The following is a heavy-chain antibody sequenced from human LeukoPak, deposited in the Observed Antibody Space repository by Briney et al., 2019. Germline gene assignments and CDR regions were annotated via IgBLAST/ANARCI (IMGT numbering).Heavy chain of an antibody. V-gene: IGHV4-61*01. D-gene: IGHD1-26*01. CDR3: ARAAYSGSYHSDY. CDR2: IYYSGST. J-gene: IGHJ4*02. Sequence: PSETLSLTCTVSGGSFNSGRYYWNWIRQPPGKGLEWIGYIYYSGSTNYNPSLKSRVTISVDTSKNQFSLKLSSVTAADTAVYYCARAAYSGSYHSDYWGQGTLVTVSS. CDR1: GGSFNSGRYY.